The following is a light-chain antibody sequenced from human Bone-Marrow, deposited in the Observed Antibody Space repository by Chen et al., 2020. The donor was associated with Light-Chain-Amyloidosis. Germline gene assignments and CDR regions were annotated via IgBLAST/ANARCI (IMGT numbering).Light chain of an antibody. CDR1: HDIGTT. J-gene: IGKJ3*01. CDR3: QQYDHFSLFT. CDR2: DAI. V-gene: IGKV1-33*01. Sequence: DIQMTQAPSSLSASVGDRLTITCQARHDIGTTLNWYQRVPGKAPRLLIYDAIHLQTGVPSRFNGGGSGTNFSLTISSLRPEDVATYYCQQYDHFSLFTFGPGTRVDL.